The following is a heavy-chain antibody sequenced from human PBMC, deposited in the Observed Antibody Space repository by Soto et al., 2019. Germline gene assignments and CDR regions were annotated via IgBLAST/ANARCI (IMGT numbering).Heavy chain of an antibody. CDR2: IYYSGST. D-gene: IGHD3-16*02. CDR1: GGSISSGGYY. Sequence: QVQLQESGPGLVKPSQTLSLTCTVSGGSISSGGYYWSWIRQHPGKGLEWIGYIYYSGSTYYNPSLQSRVTISVDTSKNQFSLKLSSVTAADTAVYYCARDSFDYIWGSYRLFDYWGQGTLVTVSS. J-gene: IGHJ4*02. CDR3: ARDSFDYIWGSYRLFDY. V-gene: IGHV4-31*03.